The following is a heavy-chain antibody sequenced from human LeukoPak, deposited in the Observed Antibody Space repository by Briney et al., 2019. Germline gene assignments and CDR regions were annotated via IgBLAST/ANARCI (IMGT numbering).Heavy chain of an antibody. V-gene: IGHV3-30*02. CDR1: GFTFSSYG. CDR3: AKADTMIVVVTMVDY. Sequence: GGSLRLSCAASGFTFSSYGMHWVRQAPGKGLEWVAFIRYDGSNKYYADSVKGRFTISRDNSKNTLYLQMNSLRAEDTAVYYCAKADTMIVVVTMVDYWGQGTLVTVSS. D-gene: IGHD3-22*01. J-gene: IGHJ4*02. CDR2: IRYDGSNK.